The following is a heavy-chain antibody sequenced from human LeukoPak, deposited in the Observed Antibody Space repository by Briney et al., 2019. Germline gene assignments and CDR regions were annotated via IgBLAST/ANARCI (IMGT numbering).Heavy chain of an antibody. CDR1: GFNSGNYW. Sequence: PGGSLRLSCAASGFNSGNYWMSWVRQAPGQRLEWLANIKQDGIETYYLDSVRGRFTISRDSARNSVYLQMNSLRADETAVYFCARFIDIWGQGTLVTVSS. V-gene: IGHV3-7*01. CDR3: ARFIDI. J-gene: IGHJ3*02. CDR2: IKQDGIET.